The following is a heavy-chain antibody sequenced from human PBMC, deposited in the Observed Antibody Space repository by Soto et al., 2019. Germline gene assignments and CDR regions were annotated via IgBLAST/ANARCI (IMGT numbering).Heavy chain of an antibody. CDR3: ARVRSGGSYGSRFDP. J-gene: IGHJ5*02. Sequence: ASVKVSCKASGYTFTSYYMHWVRQAPGQGLEWMGIINPSGGSTSYAQKFQGRVTMTRDTSTSTVYMELSSLRSEDTAVYYCARVRSGGSYGSRFDPWGQGTLVTVSS. D-gene: IGHD1-26*01. V-gene: IGHV1-46*01. CDR1: GYTFTSYY. CDR2: INPSGGST.